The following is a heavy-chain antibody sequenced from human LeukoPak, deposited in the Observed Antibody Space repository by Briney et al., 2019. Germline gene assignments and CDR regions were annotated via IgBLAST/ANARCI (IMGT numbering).Heavy chain of an antibody. V-gene: IGHV7-4-1*02. CDR3: ARDKYWGGDFWSGYPRRTPMDV. CDR1: GYTFTSYA. CDR2: INTNTGNP. Sequence: GASVKVSCKASGYTFTSYAMNWVRQAPGQGLEWMGWINTNTGNPTYAQGFTGRFVFSLDTSVSTAYLQISSLKAEDTAVYYCARDKYWGGDFWSGYPRRTPMDVWGQGTTVTVSS. J-gene: IGHJ6*02. D-gene: IGHD3-3*01.